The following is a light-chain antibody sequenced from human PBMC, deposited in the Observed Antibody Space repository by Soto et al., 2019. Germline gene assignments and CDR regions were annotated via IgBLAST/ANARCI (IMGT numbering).Light chain of an antibody. V-gene: IGKV3-11*01. CDR2: DAS. CDR1: RSVSSY. CDR3: QQRSNWPIT. Sequence: EILLTQSPPTLSLSPGDPATLSFRATRSVSSYLAWYQQKPGQAPRLLIYDASSRPTDIPARFSGSGYGTDFNLTISSLETEDFALYYCQQRSNWPITFGQGTRLEIK. J-gene: IGKJ5*01.